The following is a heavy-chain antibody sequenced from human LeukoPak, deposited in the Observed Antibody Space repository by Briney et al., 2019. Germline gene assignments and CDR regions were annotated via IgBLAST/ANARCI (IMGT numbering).Heavy chain of an antibody. J-gene: IGHJ4*02. CDR3: ARDDHRSGWYVFDY. CDR1: GGSISSYY. CDR2: IYFSGTT. V-gene: IGHV4-59*01. D-gene: IGHD6-19*01. Sequence: SETLSLTCTVSGGSISSYYWNWIRQPPGKGLEWIGYIYFSGTTNSNPSLKSRVTISVDTSKNQFSLKLSSVTAADTAVYYCARDDHRSGWYVFDYWSQGTVVTVSS.